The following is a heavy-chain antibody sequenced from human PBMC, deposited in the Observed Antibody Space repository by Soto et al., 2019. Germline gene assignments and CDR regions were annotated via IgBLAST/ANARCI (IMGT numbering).Heavy chain of an antibody. CDR3: AIEGSESHYYDCMDF. V-gene: IGHV3-66*01. Sequence: EVQLVESGGGLVQPGGSLRLSCAASGFTVSSNYMSWVRQAPGKGLEWVSVIYSGGSTYYADAVKGRFTISRNNAKNTLYRQRNSLRVENTAVYYCAIEGSESHYYDCMDFWGKGTT. CDR1: GFTVSSNY. CDR2: IYSGGST. J-gene: IGHJ6*03.